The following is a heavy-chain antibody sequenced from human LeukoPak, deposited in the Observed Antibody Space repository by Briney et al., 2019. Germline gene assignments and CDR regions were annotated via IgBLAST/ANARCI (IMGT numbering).Heavy chain of an antibody. J-gene: IGHJ4*02. Sequence: GGSLRLSCAASGFTFSSYWMHWVRQAPGKGLVWVSRISNDGSSTNYAGSVKGRFTISRDNAKNSLYLQMNSLRAEDTAVYYCARDHRQLWSNEHFDYWGQGTLVTVSS. V-gene: IGHV3-74*01. CDR3: ARDHRQLWSNEHFDY. D-gene: IGHD5-18*01. CDR2: ISNDGSST. CDR1: GFTFSSYW.